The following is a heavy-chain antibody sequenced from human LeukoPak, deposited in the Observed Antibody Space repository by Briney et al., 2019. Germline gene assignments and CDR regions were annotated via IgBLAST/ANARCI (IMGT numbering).Heavy chain of an antibody. CDR3: AREGRCSSTSCYATYYYMDV. V-gene: IGHV3-11*04. D-gene: IGHD2-2*01. CDR2: ITNVGYFI. Sequence: PGGALRLSRAASGFTFIDYYTNWGPHAPGEGLERTSHITNVGYFIYYVDSVKGRFTFSRDTAKKLLFLQMNSLRAEDTAVYYSAREGRCSSTSCYATYYYMDVWGKGTTVTVSS. J-gene: IGHJ6*03. CDR1: GFTFIDYY.